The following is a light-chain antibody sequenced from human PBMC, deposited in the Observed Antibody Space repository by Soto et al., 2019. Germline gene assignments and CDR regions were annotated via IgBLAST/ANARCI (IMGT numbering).Light chain of an antibody. CDR1: QSLDNRH. J-gene: IGKJ1*01. V-gene: IGKV3-20*01. CDR2: GAS. CDR3: QQYSISKWT. Sequence: EIVLTQSPGTLSLSPGERATLSCRASQSLDNRHLAWYQHKPGQTPRVLIYGASNRATGIPVRFSGSGSGTEFTLTISRLEPEDFAVYYCQQYSISKWTFGQGTKVEMK.